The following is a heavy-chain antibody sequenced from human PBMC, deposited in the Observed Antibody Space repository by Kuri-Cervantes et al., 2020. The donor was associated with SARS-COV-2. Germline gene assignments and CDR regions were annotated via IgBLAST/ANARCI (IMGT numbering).Heavy chain of an antibody. CDR2: IYSGGST. V-gene: IGHV3-66*04. Sequence: GESLKISCAASGFNVSRKYMNWVRQAPGKGLEWVSIIYSGGSTYYADSVKGRFTISRDNSKNTLYLQMNGLRAEDTAVYYCARQNTIFGVVITDAFDIWGQGTMVTVSS. CDR3: ARQNTIFGVVITDAFDI. D-gene: IGHD3-3*01. CDR1: GFNVSRKY. J-gene: IGHJ3*02.